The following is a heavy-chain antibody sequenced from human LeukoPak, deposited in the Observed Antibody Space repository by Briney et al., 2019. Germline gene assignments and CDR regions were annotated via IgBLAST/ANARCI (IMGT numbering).Heavy chain of an antibody. CDR2: ISLYDGTT. D-gene: IGHD2-15*01. J-gene: IGHJ5*02. CDR1: GYTFTNFG. CDR3: AKDRMGLMTLPMTASDL. V-gene: IGHV1-18*04. Sequence: LVASVKVSCKASGYTFTNFGVTWVRQAPGRGLEWMGWISLYDGTTKFAQKIQGRVSLTTDTSTNTAYLELRSLRSDDTAIYYCAKDRMGLMTLPMTASDLWGQGTLVTVSS.